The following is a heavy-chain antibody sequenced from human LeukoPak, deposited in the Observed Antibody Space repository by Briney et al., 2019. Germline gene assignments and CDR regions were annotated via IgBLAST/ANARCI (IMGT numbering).Heavy chain of an antibody. CDR3: AKRTVLTADAFDI. V-gene: IGHV3-23*01. CDR2: ISGSGGST. CDR1: GFTFSSYA. Sequence: GGSLRLSCAVSGFTFSSYAMSWVRQAPGKGLEWVSGISGSGGSTYYTDSVKGWFTISRDNSKNTLYLQMNSLRAEDTAVYYCAKRTVLTADAFDIWGQGTMVTVSS. J-gene: IGHJ3*02. D-gene: IGHD4/OR15-4a*01.